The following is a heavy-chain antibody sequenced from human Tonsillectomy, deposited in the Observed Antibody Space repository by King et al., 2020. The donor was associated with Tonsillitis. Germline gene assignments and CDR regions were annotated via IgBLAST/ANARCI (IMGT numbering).Heavy chain of an antibody. D-gene: IGHD3-10*01. Sequence: EVQLVESGGGLVKPGGSLRLSCAASGFIFRDYNVKWVRQAPGKGLEWVSSITSSSSYMYYADSVKGRFTISRDNAKNSLYLQMNTLRAEDTAVYYCARHYYGSGTYDDAFDIWGQGTMVIVSS. CDR2: ITSSSSYM. CDR3: ARHYYGSGTYDDAFDI. J-gene: IGHJ3*02. V-gene: IGHV3-21*01. CDR1: GFIFRDYN.